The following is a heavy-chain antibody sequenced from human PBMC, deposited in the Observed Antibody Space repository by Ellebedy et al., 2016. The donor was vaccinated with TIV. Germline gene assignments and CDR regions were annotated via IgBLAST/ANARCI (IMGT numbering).Heavy chain of an antibody. CDR2: IYYSGST. Sequence: SETLSLXXTVSGGSISSSSYYWGWIRQPPGKGLEWIGSIYYSGSTYYNPSLKSRVTISVDTSKNQFSLKLSSVTAADTAVYYCAGEEAGYYDYIWGRGYYYGMDVWGQGTTVTVSS. CDR3: AGEEAGYYDYIWGRGYYYGMDV. CDR1: GGSISSSSYY. D-gene: IGHD3-16*01. J-gene: IGHJ6*02. V-gene: IGHV4-39*01.